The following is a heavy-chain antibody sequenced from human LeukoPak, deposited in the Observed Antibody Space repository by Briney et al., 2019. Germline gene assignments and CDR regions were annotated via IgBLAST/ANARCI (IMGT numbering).Heavy chain of an antibody. CDR3: ARHLVRGSYYVSFFGWFDA. V-gene: IGHV4-34*01. CDR2: INHSVST. D-gene: IGHD1-26*01. CDR1: GGSFSGYY. J-gene: IGHJ5*02. Sequence: SETLSLTCAVYGGSFSGYYWSWIRQPPGKGLEWMGEINHSVSTNYNPSLKSRVTISVDTSKNQFSMKLSSVNAADTAVYYCARHLVRGSYYVSFFGWFDAWGQGTLVTVSS.